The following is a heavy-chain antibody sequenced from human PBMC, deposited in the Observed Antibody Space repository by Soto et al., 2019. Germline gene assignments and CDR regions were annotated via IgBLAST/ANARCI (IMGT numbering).Heavy chain of an antibody. J-gene: IGHJ4*02. CDR2: IIPMFGTA. V-gene: IGHV1-69*13. Sequence: GPSVKVSCKASGGTFSRYAISWVRQAPGQGLEWMGGIIPMFGTANYAQKFQGRVTITAVESTSTAYMELSSLRSEDTAVYYCARQFDYESSGYYYPYWGQGTPVTVSS. CDR1: GGTFSRYA. D-gene: IGHD3-22*01. CDR3: ARQFDYESSGYYYPY.